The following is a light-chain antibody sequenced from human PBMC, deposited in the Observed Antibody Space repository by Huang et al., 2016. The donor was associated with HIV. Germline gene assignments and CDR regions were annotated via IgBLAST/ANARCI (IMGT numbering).Light chain of an antibody. CDR3: QQRTNSIFT. Sequence: VLTQSPATLSLSPGEGATLSCRASQSVTTYLTWYQVKPGQAPRLLIYGASTRATGIPARFSGSGSATDFTLTISNIEPEDFAVYYCQQRTNSIFTFGPGTKVDIK. J-gene: IGKJ3*01. V-gene: IGKV3-11*01. CDR1: QSVTTY. CDR2: GAS.